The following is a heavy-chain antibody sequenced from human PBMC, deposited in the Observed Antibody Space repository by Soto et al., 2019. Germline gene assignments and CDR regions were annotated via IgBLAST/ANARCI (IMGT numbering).Heavy chain of an antibody. CDR2: ISYDGSNK. Sequence: GGALGIACAASGFTFSSYGMHWVRQAPGKGLEWVAVISYDGSNKYYADSVKGRFTISRDNSKNTRYLQMNSLRAEDTAVYYCAKPALRIRITTTPAPDYWGQGTLVPVSS. CDR1: GFTFSSYG. J-gene: IGHJ4*02. D-gene: IGHD3-3*01. CDR3: AKPALRIRITTTPAPDY. V-gene: IGHV3-30*18.